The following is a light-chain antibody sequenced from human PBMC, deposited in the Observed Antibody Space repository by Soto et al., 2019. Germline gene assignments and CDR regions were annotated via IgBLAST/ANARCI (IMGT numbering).Light chain of an antibody. CDR2: GAS. J-gene: IGKJ1*01. Sequence: EIVLTQSPGTLSLSPGERATLSCRASQSVSSSYLAWYQQKPGQAPRLLIYGASSRATGIPDRFSGSGSGTDFTLSISRLEPEDFAVYYCQPYGSSLWTFGPGTKVEIK. CDR1: QSVSSSY. CDR3: QPYGSSLWT. V-gene: IGKV3-20*01.